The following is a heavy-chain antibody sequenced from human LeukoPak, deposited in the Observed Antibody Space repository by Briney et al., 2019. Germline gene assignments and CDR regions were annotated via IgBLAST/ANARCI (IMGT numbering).Heavy chain of an antibody. Sequence: PSETLSLTCAVSGGSISSGGYSWSWIRQPPGTGLEWIGYIYHSGSTYYNPSLKSRVTISVDRSKNQFSLKLSSVTAADTAVYYCARDKLDSSGSPYVWGQGTLVTVSS. D-gene: IGHD3-22*01. CDR1: GGSISSGGYS. J-gene: IGHJ4*02. CDR3: ARDKLDSSGSPYV. V-gene: IGHV4-30-2*01. CDR2: IYHSGST.